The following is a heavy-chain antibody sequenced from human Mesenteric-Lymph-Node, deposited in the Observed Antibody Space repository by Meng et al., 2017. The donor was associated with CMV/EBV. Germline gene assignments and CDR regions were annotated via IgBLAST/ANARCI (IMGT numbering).Heavy chain of an antibody. CDR3: ARGLGSSWFDY. Sequence: GGSLRPSCAVSGFTVSSNYMSWVRQAPAKGLEWVSAIYSGGSTYYADSVKGRFTISRDNSKNTLYLQMNSLRAEDTAVYNCARGLGSSWFDYWGQGTTVTVSS. V-gene: IGHV3-53*01. J-gene: IGHJ4*01. CDR1: GFTVSSNY. D-gene: IGHD6-13*01. CDR2: IYSGGST.